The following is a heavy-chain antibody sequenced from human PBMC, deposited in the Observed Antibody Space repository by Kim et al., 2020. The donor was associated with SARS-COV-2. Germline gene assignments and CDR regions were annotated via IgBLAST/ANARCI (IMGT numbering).Heavy chain of an antibody. V-gene: IGHV3-15*01. D-gene: IGHD3-10*01. J-gene: IGHJ2*01. CDR3: TTLEGLLWFGEAPWYFDL. Sequence: GRFTISRDDSKNTQYLQMNSLKTEDTAVYYCTTLEGLLWFGEAPWYFDLWGRGTLVTVSS.